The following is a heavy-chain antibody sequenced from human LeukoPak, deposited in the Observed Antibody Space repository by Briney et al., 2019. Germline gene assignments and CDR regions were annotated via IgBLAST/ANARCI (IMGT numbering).Heavy chain of an antibody. CDR2: IIPIFGTA. CDR3: ATSYGSGSYYLDY. V-gene: IGHV1-69*06. Sequence: SVKVSCKASGGTFSSYAISWVRQAPGQGLEWMGGIIPIFGTANYAQKFQGRVTMTEDTSTDTAYMELSSLRSEDTAVYYCATSYGSGSYYLDYWGQGTLVTVSS. D-gene: IGHD3-10*01. J-gene: IGHJ4*02. CDR1: GGTFSSYA.